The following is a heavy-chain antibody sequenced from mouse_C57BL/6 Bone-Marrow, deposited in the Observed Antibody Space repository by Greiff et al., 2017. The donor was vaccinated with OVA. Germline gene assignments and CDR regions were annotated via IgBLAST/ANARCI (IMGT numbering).Heavy chain of an antibody. Sequence: VQLKQSGAELVRPGASVKLSCTASGFNIKDDYMHWVKQRPEQGLEWIGWIDPENGDTEYASKFQGKATLTAATSSNTAYLQLSSLTSEDTAVYYCTKEVLYGSSYGWYFDDWGKGTTVTVAS. CDR3: TKEVLYGSSYGWYFDD. CDR2: IDPENGDT. D-gene: IGHD1-1*01. J-gene: IGHJ1*03. V-gene: IGHV14-4*01. CDR1: GFNIKDDY.